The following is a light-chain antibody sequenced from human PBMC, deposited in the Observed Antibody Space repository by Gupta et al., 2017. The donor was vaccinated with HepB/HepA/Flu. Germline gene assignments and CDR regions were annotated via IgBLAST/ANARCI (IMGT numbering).Light chain of an antibody. Sequence: QSALTQPASVSGSPGQSITISCTGTSSDVGRYNLVSWYQQHPGKAPKFLIYEVSKGPSGVSNRFSGSKSGNTASLTISGLQAEDEADYYCCSYAGSSTFVFGTGTTVTVL. CDR3: CSYAGSSTFV. CDR2: EVS. CDR1: SSDVGRYNL. V-gene: IGLV2-23*02. J-gene: IGLJ1*01.